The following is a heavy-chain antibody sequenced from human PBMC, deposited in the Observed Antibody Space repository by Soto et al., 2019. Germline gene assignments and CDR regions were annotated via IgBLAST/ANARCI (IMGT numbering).Heavy chain of an antibody. Sequence: QIQLMQSGGDVKTPGASLKVSCTTSRYTFTSHGIAWVRQAPGQGLEWMGWISTFNGKTDYAQKFQGRVTMTADTNTSTVQMELRRLRSDDTGVYYWARLLTEGATFREDAFDLWGPGTKVTVSS. CDR2: ISTFNGKT. V-gene: IGHV1-18*01. CDR3: ARLLTEGATFREDAFDL. CDR1: RYTFTSHG. J-gene: IGHJ3*01. D-gene: IGHD3-9*01.